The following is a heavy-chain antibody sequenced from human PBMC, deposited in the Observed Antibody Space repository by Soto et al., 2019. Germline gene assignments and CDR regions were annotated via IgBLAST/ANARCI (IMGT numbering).Heavy chain of an antibody. D-gene: IGHD2-15*01. CDR2: ISAYNGNT. CDR3: ARDVRLVVVVYALDI. J-gene: IGHJ3*02. V-gene: IGHV1-18*01. CDR1: GYTFTSYG. Sequence: ASVKVSCKASGYTFTSYGISWVRQAPGQGLEWMGWISAYNGNTNYAQKLQGRVTMTTDTSTSTAYMELRSLRSDDTAVYYCARDVRLVVVVYALDIWGQGTMVTVSS.